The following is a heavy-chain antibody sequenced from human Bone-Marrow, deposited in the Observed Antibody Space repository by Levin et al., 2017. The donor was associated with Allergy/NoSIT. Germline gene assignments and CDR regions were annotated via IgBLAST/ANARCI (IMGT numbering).Heavy chain of an antibody. CDR2: IDPSNGGT. V-gene: IGHV1-46*01. CDR3: VRDMGRRAEI. D-gene: IGHD1-14*01. CDR1: GYILSTFY. Sequence: ASVKVSCKASGYILSTFYVHWVRQAPGQGPEWMGLIDPSNGGTSYTQRFQDRIIMTTDTSTSSVYMELTSLTSDDTAVYYCVRDMGRRAEIWGQGTPVTVSS. J-gene: IGHJ4*02.